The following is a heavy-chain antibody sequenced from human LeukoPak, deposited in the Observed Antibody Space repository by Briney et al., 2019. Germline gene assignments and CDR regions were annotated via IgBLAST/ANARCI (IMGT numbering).Heavy chain of an antibody. CDR3: AGGLDAFDI. J-gene: IGHJ3*02. D-gene: IGHD3-16*01. CDR1: GFTFSGYS. Sequence: PGGSLRLSCAASGFTFSGYSMNWVRQAPGKGLEWVSYISITSGTINYADSVKGRFTISRDNAKNSLYLQMNSLRAGDTAVYYCAGGLDAFDIWGQGTMVTVSS. CDR2: ISITSGTI. V-gene: IGHV3-48*01.